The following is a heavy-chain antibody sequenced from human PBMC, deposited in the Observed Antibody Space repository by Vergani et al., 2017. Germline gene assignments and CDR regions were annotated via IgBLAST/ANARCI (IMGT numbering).Heavy chain of an antibody. J-gene: IGHJ5*02. CDR1: GYSFTSYW. CDR2: IEPSDSYT. CDR3: ARGPSMVRGRGLDP. D-gene: IGHD3-10*01. V-gene: IGHV5-10-1*01. Sequence: EVQLVQSGAEVKKPGESLKISCKGSGYSFTSYWIGWVRQMPGKGLEWMGRIEPSDSYTNYSPSFQGHVTIPADKSISTAYRQWSSLKSSDTAMYYCARGPSMVRGRGLDPWGQGTLVTVSS.